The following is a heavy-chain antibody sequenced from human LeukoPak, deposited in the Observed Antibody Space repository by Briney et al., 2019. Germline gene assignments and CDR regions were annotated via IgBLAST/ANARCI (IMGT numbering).Heavy chain of an antibody. CDR2: INHSGST. Sequence: RTSETLSLTCAVYGGSFSGYYWSWIRQPPGKGLEWLGEINHSGSTNYNPSLKSRVTISVDTSKNQFSLKLSSVTAADTAVYYCARRGGYCSGGSCHKMKYYYYYYMDVWGKGTTVTISS. CDR3: ARRGGYCSGGSCHKMKYYYYYYMDV. V-gene: IGHV4-34*01. CDR1: GGSFSGYY. J-gene: IGHJ6*03. D-gene: IGHD2-15*01.